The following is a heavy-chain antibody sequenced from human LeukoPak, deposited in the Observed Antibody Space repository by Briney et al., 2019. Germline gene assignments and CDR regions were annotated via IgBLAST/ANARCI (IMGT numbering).Heavy chain of an antibody. CDR3: ARRLSDFWSGYNYYYGMDV. CDR2: IYYSGNT. D-gene: IGHD3-3*01. CDR1: GGSISSSAYY. V-gene: IGHV4-39*07. Sequence: SETLSLTCAVSGGSISSSAYYWGYIRQPPGKGLEWIGSIYYSGNTFYNPSLKSRVTISVDTSKNQFSLKLSSVTAADTAVYYCARRLSDFWSGYNYYYGMDVWGQGTTVTVSS. J-gene: IGHJ6*02.